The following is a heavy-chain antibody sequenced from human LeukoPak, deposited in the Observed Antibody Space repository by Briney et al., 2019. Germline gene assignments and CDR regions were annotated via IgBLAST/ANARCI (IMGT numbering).Heavy chain of an antibody. CDR2: IWNDGTNE. D-gene: IGHD2-21*02. Sequence: PGGSLRLSCAASGFTFSTYGMHWVRQAPGKGLEWVAVIWNDGTNENYADSVKGRFSISRDNAKNSLYLQMNSLRAEDTAVYYCARFAYCGGDCYSARNFDYWGQGTLVTVSS. CDR3: ARFAYCGGDCYSARNFDY. V-gene: IGHV3-33*01. CDR1: GFTFSTYG. J-gene: IGHJ4*02.